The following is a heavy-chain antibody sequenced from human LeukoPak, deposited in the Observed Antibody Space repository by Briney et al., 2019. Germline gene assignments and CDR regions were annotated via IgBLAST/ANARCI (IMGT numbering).Heavy chain of an antibody. CDR1: GFTFNSYW. J-gene: IGHJ4*02. CDR2: IKQDGSEK. V-gene: IGHV3-7*03. Sequence: GGSLRLSCAASGFTFNSYWMTWVRQAPGKGLEWVANIKQDGSEKLYVDSVKGRFAISRDNAKNSLYLQMNSLRAEDTAFYYCAKAEGFFGGYYDHWGQGTLVTVSS. D-gene: IGHD4-23*01. CDR3: AKAEGFFGGYYDH.